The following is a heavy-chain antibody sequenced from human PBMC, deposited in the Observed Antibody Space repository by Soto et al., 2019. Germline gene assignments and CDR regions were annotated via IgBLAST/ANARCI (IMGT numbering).Heavy chain of an antibody. CDR2: ISSSSSYI. J-gene: IGHJ6*02. CDR3: ARDNGVLTGTTDYYYYYGMDV. Sequence: GSLRLSCAASGFTFSSYSMNCVRQAPGKGLEWVSSISSSSSYIYYADSVKGRFTISRDNAKNSLYLQMNSLRAEDTAVYYCARDNGVLTGTTDYYYYYGMDVWGQGTTVTV. D-gene: IGHD1-7*01. CDR1: GFTFSSYS. V-gene: IGHV3-21*01.